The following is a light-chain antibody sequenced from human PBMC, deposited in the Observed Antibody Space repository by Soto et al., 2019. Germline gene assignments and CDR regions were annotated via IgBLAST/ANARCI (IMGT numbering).Light chain of an antibody. CDR2: EVS. Sequence: QSALTQPASVSGSPGQSITISCTGTSSDVGGYNHVSWYQQHTGKAPKVMIYEVSNRPSGVSNRFSGSKSGNMASLTISGLQAEDEADYYCSSYTSSSTEYVFGTGTKLTVL. CDR1: SSDVGGYNH. J-gene: IGLJ1*01. CDR3: SSYTSSSTEYV. V-gene: IGLV2-14*01.